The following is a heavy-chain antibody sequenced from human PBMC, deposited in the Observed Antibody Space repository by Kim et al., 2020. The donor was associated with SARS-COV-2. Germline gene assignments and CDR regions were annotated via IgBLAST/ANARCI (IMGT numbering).Heavy chain of an antibody. V-gene: IGHV1-69*13. D-gene: IGHD5-12*01. CDR2: IIPIFGTA. CDR1: GGTFSSYA. J-gene: IGHJ4*02. CDR3: ARGRGYSGYDDDLGYYFDY. Sequence: SVKVSCKASGGTFSSYAISWVRQAPGQGLEWMGGIIPIFGTANYAQKFQGRVTITADESTSTAYMELSSLRSEDTAVYYCARGRGYSGYDDDLGYYFDYWGQGTLVTVSS.